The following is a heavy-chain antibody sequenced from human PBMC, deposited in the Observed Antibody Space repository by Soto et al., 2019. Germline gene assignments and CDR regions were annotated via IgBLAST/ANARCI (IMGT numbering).Heavy chain of an antibody. J-gene: IGHJ5*02. D-gene: IGHD3-16*01. CDR2: IYHSGSP. Sequence: SQTLSLTYGVSGGSISHTNWWTWVRQTQRKGLEWIGEIYHSGSPTYSPSLRGRATISVDKSNNQFSLRLRYVTAADTAVYYCATLSSRFGVNPLPLSSWAQRIQVTVSS. CDR3: ATLSSRFGVNPLPLSS. V-gene: IGHV4-4*02. CDR1: GGSISHTNW.